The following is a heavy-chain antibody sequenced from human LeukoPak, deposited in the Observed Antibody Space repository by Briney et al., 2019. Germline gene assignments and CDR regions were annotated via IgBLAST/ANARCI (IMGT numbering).Heavy chain of an antibody. CDR2: ISGSGGST. CDR1: EFTFSRYA. D-gene: IGHD3-3*01. V-gene: IGHV3-23*01. CDR3: AKNTALIILYSDY. Sequence: GGSLRLSCEASEFTFSRYAMSWVRQAPGKGLEWVSAISGSGGSTYYADSVQGRFTISRDNSKNTLYLQMSSLRAEDTAVYYCAKNTALIILYSDYWGQGTLVTVSS. J-gene: IGHJ4*02.